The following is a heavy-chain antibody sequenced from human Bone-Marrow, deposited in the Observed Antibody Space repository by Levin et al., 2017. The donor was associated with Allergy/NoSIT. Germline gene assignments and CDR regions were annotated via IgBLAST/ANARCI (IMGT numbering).Heavy chain of an antibody. CDR1: GGSISTSSYY. CDR3: ARDEMVHEIQYYYGVDV. CDR2: IYYSGST. V-gene: IGHV4-39*07. D-gene: IGHD2-8*01. J-gene: IGHJ6*02. Sequence: SQTLSLPCTVSGGSISTSSYYWGWIRQPPGKGLEWIGNIYYSGSTYYTPSLRSRVTISVDTSNNQFSLRVSSVTAADTAVYYCARDEMVHEIQYYYGVDVWGQGTTVTVSS.